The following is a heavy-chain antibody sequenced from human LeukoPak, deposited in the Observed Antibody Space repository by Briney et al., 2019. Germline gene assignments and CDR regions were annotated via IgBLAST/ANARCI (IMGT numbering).Heavy chain of an antibody. D-gene: IGHD3-22*01. Sequence: GGSLRLSCAASGFTFSTYNMNWVRQAPGKGLEWVSSISGSSSYIYYADSVKGRFSISRDNAKNSLYLQMNSLRAEDTAVYYCAKTGDSVIVVVITKGYYFDYWGQGTLVTVSS. V-gene: IGHV3-21*04. CDR1: GFTFSTYN. CDR2: ISGSSSYI. J-gene: IGHJ4*02. CDR3: AKTGDSVIVVVITKGYYFDY.